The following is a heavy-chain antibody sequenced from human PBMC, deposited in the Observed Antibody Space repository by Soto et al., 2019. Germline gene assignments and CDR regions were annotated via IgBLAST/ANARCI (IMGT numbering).Heavy chain of an antibody. CDR2: ISAYNGNT. CDR3: ARLGWQQLVKNYGMDV. V-gene: IGHV1-18*01. J-gene: IGHJ6*02. CDR1: GYTFTSYG. Sequence: AAVKVSCKASGYTFTSYGISWVRQAPGQGLEWTGWISAYNGNTNYAQKLQGRVTMTTDTSTSTAYMELRSLRSDDTAVYYCARLGWQQLVKNYGMDVWGQGTTVTVYS. D-gene: IGHD6-13*01.